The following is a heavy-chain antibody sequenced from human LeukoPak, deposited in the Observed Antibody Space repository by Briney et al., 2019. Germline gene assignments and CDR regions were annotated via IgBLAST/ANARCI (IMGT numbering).Heavy chain of an antibody. V-gene: IGHV1-18*01. CDR3: ARDLTPYVDIVATIFDY. Sequence: ASVKVSCKASGYTFTSYGISRVRQAPGQGLEWMGWISAYNGNTNYAQKLQGRVTMTTDTSTSTAYMELRSLRSDDTAVYYCARDLTPYVDIVATIFDYWGQGTLVTVSS. J-gene: IGHJ4*02. CDR1: GYTFTSYG. D-gene: IGHD5-12*01. CDR2: ISAYNGNT.